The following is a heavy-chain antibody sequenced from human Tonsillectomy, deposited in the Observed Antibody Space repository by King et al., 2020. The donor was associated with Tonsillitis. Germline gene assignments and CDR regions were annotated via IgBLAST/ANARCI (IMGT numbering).Heavy chain of an antibody. J-gene: IGHJ4*02. D-gene: IGHD3-10*01. CDR3: ATGWFGETFFDY. CDR2: FDPEDGET. CDR1: GYTLTELS. Sequence: HVQLVQSGAEVKKPGASVKVSCKVSGYTLTELSMHWVRQAPGKGLEWMGGFDPEDGETIYAQKFQGRVTMTEDTSTDTAYMELSSLRSGDTAVYYCATGWFGETFFDYWGQGTLVTVSS. V-gene: IGHV1-24*01.